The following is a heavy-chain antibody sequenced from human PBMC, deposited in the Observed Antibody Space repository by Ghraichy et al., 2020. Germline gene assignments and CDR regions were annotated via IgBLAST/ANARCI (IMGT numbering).Heavy chain of an antibody. Sequence: GSLSLTCTVSGGSISSYYWSWIRQPPGKGLEWIGYIYYSGSTNYNPSLKSRVTISVDTSKNQFSLKLSSVTAADTAVYYCARVVYSSGWYAGGYMDVWGKGTTVTVSS. CDR3: ARVVYSSGWYAGGYMDV. J-gene: IGHJ6*03. D-gene: IGHD6-19*01. CDR2: IYYSGST. V-gene: IGHV4-59*01. CDR1: GGSISSYY.